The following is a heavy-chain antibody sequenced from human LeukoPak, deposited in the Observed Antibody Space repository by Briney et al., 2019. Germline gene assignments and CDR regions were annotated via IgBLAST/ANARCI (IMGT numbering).Heavy chain of an antibody. CDR2: ISSSSSTI. CDR3: ARGPPYDSGEGAPFDY. D-gene: IGHD3-22*01. CDR1: GFTFSSYS. Sequence: PGGSLRLSCAASGFTFSSYSMIWVRQAPGKGLEWVSYISSSSSTIYYADSVKGRFTISRDNSKNTLYLQMNSLRAEDTAVYYCARGPPYDSGEGAPFDYWGQGTLVTVSS. J-gene: IGHJ4*02. V-gene: IGHV3-48*01.